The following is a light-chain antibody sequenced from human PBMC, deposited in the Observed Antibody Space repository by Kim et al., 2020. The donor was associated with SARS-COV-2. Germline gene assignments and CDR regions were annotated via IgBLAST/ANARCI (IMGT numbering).Light chain of an antibody. CDR3: QQYNSYRT. J-gene: IGKJ2*02. V-gene: IGKV1-5*01. CDR1: QSISSW. CDR2: DAS. Sequence: DIQMTQSPSTLSASVGDRVTITCRASQSISSWLAWYQQKPGKAPKLLIYDASTLESGVPSRFSGSGSGTEFTLTISSLQPDDFATYYSQQYNSYRTFGQGTKLEI.